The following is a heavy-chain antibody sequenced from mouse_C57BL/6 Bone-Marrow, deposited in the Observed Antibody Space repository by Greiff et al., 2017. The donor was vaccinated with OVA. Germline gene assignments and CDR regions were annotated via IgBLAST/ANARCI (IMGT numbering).Heavy chain of an antibody. D-gene: IGHD1-1*01. V-gene: IGHV1-39*01. J-gene: IGHJ1*03. CDR3: AFYYGSSYRYFDV. CDR1: GYSFTDYN. CDR2: INPNYGTT. Sequence: VQLKESGPELVKPGALVKISCKASGYSFTDYNMNWVKQSNGKSLEWIGVINPNYGTTSYNQKFKGKATLTVDQSSSTAYMQLNSLTSEYSAVYYCAFYYGSSYRYFDVWGTGTTVTVSS.